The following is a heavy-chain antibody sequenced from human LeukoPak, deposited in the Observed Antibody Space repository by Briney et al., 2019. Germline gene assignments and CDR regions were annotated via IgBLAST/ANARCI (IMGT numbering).Heavy chain of an antibody. Sequence: ASVKVSCTASGYTFTGYYMHWVRQAPGQGLEWMGWINPNSGGTNYAKKFQGRVTMTRDTSISTAYMELSRLRSDDTAVYYCARGVTKDFQHWGQGTLVTVSS. CDR2: INPNSGGT. CDR3: ARGVTKDFQH. J-gene: IGHJ1*01. CDR1: GYTFTGYY. D-gene: IGHD4-17*01. V-gene: IGHV1-2*02.